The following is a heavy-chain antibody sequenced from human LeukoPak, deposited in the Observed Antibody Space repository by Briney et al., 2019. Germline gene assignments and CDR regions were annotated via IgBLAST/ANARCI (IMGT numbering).Heavy chain of an antibody. CDR1: GGSISSGGYY. D-gene: IGHD3-10*01. CDR2: IYYSGST. V-gene: IGHV4-31*03. Sequence: SQTLSPTCTVSGGSISSGGYYWSWIRQHPGKGLEWIGYIYYSGSTYYNPSLKSRVTISVNTSKNQFSLKLSSVTAADTAVYYCARNHVSITMVRGVIITSQLFDYWGQGTLVTVSS. CDR3: ARNHVSITMVRGVIITSQLFDY. J-gene: IGHJ4*02.